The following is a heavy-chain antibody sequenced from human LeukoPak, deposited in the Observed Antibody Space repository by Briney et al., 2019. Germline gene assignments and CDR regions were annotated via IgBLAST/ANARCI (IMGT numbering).Heavy chain of an antibody. Sequence: ASVKVSCKASGYTFTGYYMHWVRQAPGQGLEWMGWINPNSGGTNYAQKFQGRVTMTGDTSISTAYMELSRLRSDDTAVYYCARDPRTGTEPDYYYGMDVWGQGTTVTVSS. CDR2: INPNSGGT. D-gene: IGHD1-7*01. J-gene: IGHJ6*02. CDR1: GYTFTGYY. V-gene: IGHV1-2*02. CDR3: ARDPRTGTEPDYYYGMDV.